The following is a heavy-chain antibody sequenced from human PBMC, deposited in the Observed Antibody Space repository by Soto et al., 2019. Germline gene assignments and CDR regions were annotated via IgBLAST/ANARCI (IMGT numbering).Heavy chain of an antibody. Sequence: QVQLQESGPGLVKPSQTLSLTCPVSGGSISSGGYYWSWIRQHPGKGLEWIGYIYYSGSTYYNPSLKSRVTISVDTSKNQFSLKLSSVTAADTAVYYCARFGYSTNIGIDYWGQGTLVTVSS. CDR1: GGSISSGGYY. J-gene: IGHJ4*02. D-gene: IGHD3-22*01. CDR2: IYYSGST. CDR3: ARFGYSTNIGIDY. V-gene: IGHV4-31*03.